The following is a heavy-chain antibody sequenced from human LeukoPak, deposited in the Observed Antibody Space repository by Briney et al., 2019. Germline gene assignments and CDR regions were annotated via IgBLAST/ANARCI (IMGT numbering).Heavy chain of an antibody. D-gene: IGHD6-13*01. CDR3: ATGGYSLYGNAFDI. Sequence: GGSLRLSCAASGFTFSSYGMHWVRQAPGKGLEWVAVISYDGSNKYYADSVKGRFTISRDNSKNTLYLQMNSLRAEDTAVYYCATGGYSLYGNAFDIWGQGTMVTVSS. V-gene: IGHV3-30*03. CDR1: GFTFSSYG. J-gene: IGHJ3*02. CDR2: ISYDGSNK.